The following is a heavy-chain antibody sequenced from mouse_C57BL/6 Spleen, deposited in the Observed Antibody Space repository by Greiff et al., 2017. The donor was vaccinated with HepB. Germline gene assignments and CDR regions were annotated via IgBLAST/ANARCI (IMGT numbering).Heavy chain of an antibody. CDR2: IDPETGGT. J-gene: IGHJ4*01. CDR3: TRSGRYYGSSYDAMDY. Sequence: VQLQQSGAELVRPGASVTLSCKASGYTFTDYEIHWVKQTPVHGLEWIGAIDPETGGTAYNQKFKGKAILTADKSSSTAYMELRSLTSEDSAVYYCTRSGRYYGSSYDAMDYWGQGTSVTVSS. CDR1: GYTFTDYE. D-gene: IGHD1-1*01. V-gene: IGHV1-15*01.